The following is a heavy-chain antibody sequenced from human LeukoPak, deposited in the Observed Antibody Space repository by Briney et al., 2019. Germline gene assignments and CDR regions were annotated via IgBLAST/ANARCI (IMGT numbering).Heavy chain of an antibody. J-gene: IGHJ4*02. CDR2: VFNTGIT. V-gene: IGHV4-4*07. CDR3: AKMFNADVYFEY. D-gene: IGHD2-2*01. Sequence: SETLSLTCTVSTGTINTYYWSWIRQPAGKGLEWIGRVFNTGITNYNPSLKSRVTMSVDTSRNQFSLRLTSVTAADTAVYYCAKMFNADVYFEYWGQGILVTVSS. CDR1: TGTINTYY.